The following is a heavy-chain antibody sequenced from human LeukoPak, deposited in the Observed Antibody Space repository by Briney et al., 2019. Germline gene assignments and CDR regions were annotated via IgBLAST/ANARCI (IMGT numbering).Heavy chain of an antibody. CDR2: INPSGGST. V-gene: IGHV1-46*01. CDR3: AREGSSGNWFDP. Sequence: ASVKVSCKASGYTFTSYYMHWVRQAPGQGLEWMGIINPSGGSTSYAQKFQGRVTMTGDTSTSTVYMELSSLRSEDTAVYYCAREGSSGNWFDPWGQGTLVTVSS. J-gene: IGHJ5*02. D-gene: IGHD3-10*01. CDR1: GYTFTSYY.